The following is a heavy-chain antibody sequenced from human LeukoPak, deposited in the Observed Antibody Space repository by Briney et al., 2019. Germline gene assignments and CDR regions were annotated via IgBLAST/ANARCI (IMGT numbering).Heavy chain of an antibody. CDR3: ARRPPDMIGFDY. J-gene: IGHJ4*02. CDR2: IYYSGST. V-gene: IGHV4-61*08. D-gene: IGHD3-16*01. CDR1: GGSISSGGYY. Sequence: SETLSLTFTVSGGSISSGGYYWSWIRQPPGKGLEWIGYIYYSGSTNYNPSLKSRVTISVDTSKNQFSLRLRSVTAADTAVYYCARRPPDMIGFDYWGQGTLVTVSS.